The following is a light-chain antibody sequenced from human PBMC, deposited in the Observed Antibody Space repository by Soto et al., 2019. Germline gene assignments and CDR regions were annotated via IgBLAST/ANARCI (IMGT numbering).Light chain of an antibody. Sequence: QSALTQPASVSGSPGQSITISCTGTSSDVGGYHYVSWYQLLPGKAPKLILFEVSIRPSGVSYRFSGSKSGNTASLTISGLQAEEEADYFCSSYSISTAYLFGPGTKVTVL. CDR1: SSDVGGYHY. V-gene: IGLV2-14*01. J-gene: IGLJ1*01. CDR2: EVS. CDR3: SSYSISTAYL.